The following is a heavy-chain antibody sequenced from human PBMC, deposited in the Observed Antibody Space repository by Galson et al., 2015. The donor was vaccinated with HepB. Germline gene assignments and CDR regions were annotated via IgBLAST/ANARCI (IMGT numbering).Heavy chain of an antibody. D-gene: IGHD5-18*01. CDR3: AKDARGYSYEDYYYGMDV. J-gene: IGHJ6*02. Sequence: SLRLSCAASGFTFDDYTMHWVRQAPGKGLEWVSLISWDGGSTYYADSVKGRFTISRDNSKNSLYLQMNSLRTEDTALYYCAKDARGYSYEDYYYGMDVWGQGTTVTVSS. V-gene: IGHV3-43*01. CDR1: GFTFDDYT. CDR2: ISWDGGST.